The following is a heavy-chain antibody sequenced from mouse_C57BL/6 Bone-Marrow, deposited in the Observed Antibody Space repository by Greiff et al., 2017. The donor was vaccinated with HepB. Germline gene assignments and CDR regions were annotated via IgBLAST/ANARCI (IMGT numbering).Heavy chain of an antibody. D-gene: IGHD1-1*01. J-gene: IGHJ4*01. CDR2: ISSGGSYT. Sequence: EVQLQESGGDLVKPGGSLKLSCAASGFTFSSYGMSWVRQTPDKRLEWVATISSGGSYTYYPDSVKGRFTISRDNAKNTLYLQMSSLKSEDTAMYYCARRGFITTVVSPSMDYWGQGTSVTVSS. CDR1: GFTFSSYG. CDR3: ARRGFITTVVSPSMDY. V-gene: IGHV5-6*01.